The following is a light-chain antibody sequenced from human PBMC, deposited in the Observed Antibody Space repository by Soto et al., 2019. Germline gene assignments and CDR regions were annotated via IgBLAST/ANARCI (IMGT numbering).Light chain of an antibody. CDR3: QQYNSAPLT. V-gene: IGKV1-27*01. CDR1: QGIGVY. J-gene: IGKJ4*01. CDR2: AAS. Sequence: DIQMTQSPSSLSASFGDRVTITCRARQGIGVYLAWFQQKPGNAPKLLIYAASTLQSGVPSRFSGSGSGTDLTLTISGLQAEDGANYYCQQYNSAPLTFGGGTQVEIK.